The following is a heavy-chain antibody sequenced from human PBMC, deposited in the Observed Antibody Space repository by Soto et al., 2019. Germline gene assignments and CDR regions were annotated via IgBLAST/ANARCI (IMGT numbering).Heavy chain of an antibody. CDR3: AHRRGSSGSYYFDY. D-gene: IGHD3-10*01. Sequence: QITLKESGPTLVKPTQTLTLTCTFSGFPLSTSGVSVAWIRQPPGKALEWLALIYWDGNKRYSPSLERSLTITKDTSKNQVVLTMTYMDPVDTATYYCAHRRGSSGSYYFDYWGPGTLVTVSS. V-gene: IGHV2-5*02. CDR1: GFPLSTSGVS. CDR2: IYWDGNK. J-gene: IGHJ4*02.